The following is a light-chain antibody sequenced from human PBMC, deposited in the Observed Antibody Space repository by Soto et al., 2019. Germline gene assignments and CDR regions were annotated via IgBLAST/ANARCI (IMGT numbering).Light chain of an antibody. CDR2: SS. J-gene: IGKJ4*01. Sequence: DIEMTQSPSSVSASVGDRVTITCRASQGIRYWVAWYQQKPGKAPKLLIYSSTLQSGVPSRFSGSGSGTDFTLTISSLQPEDFATYFCQQANSFPFTFGGGTKVEDK. CDR1: QGIRYW. CDR3: QQANSFPFT. V-gene: IGKV1-12*01.